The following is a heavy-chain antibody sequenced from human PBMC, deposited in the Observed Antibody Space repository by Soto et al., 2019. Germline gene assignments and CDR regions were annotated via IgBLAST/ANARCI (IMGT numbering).Heavy chain of an antibody. CDR2: IYHSGST. J-gene: IGHJ4*02. D-gene: IGHD5-12*01. CDR3: AAGGGLPRYY. Sequence: QLQLQESGSGLVKPSQTLSLTCAVSGGSISSGGYSWSWIRQPPGKGLEWIGYIYHSGSTYYNPSLKRRVTISVETSNNQFSTKLSSVTAAETVVYYYAAGGGLPRYYWGQGTLVTVSS. CDR1: GGSISSGGYS. V-gene: IGHV4-30-2*01.